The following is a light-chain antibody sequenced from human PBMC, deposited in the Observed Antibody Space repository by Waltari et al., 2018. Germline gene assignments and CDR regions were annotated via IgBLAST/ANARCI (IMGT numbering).Light chain of an antibody. J-gene: IGKJ4*01. V-gene: IGKV3-15*01. CDR2: GAS. Sequence: EIVMTQSPATLSLSPGERATLSCRTSQSVNSDLAWYQQKPGQAPSLLSYGASTRATGVPLRFSGSGSGAEFTLTISSLQSEDLAIYHCQQYNKWPPTFGGGTKVEIK. CDR1: QSVNSD. CDR3: QQYNKWPPT.